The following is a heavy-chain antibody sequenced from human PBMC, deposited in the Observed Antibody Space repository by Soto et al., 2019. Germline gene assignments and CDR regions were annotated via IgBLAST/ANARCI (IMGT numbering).Heavy chain of an antibody. CDR3: AKGDSSSFYYGMDV. D-gene: IGHD6-13*01. J-gene: IGHJ6*02. V-gene: IGHV3-9*01. CDR1: GFTFDDYA. Sequence: EVQLVESGGGLVQPGRSLRLSCAASGFTFDDYAMHWVRKAPGKGLEWVSGISWNSGSIGYADSVKGRFTISRDNAKNSLYLQMNSLRAEDTALYYCAKGDSSSFYYGMDVWGQGTKVTVSS. CDR2: ISWNSGSI.